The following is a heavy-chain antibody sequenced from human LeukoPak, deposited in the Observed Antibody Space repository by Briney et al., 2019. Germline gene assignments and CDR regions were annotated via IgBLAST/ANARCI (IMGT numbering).Heavy chain of an antibody. V-gene: IGHV3-23*01. CDR2: ISGSGGTI. D-gene: IGHD6-13*01. CDR3: AKEGYSSTWNADFDF. Sequence: GGSLRLSCVAYRFTFSSYAMSWVRQAPGKGLEWVSAISGSGGTIYNADSVKGRLTISRDNSKNTLYLQMNSLRAENTAVYYCAKEGYSSTWNADFDFWGQGTLVTVSS. CDR1: RFTFSSYA. J-gene: IGHJ4*02.